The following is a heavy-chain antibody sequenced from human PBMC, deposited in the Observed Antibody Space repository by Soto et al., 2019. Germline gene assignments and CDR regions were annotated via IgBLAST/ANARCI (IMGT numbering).Heavy chain of an antibody. CDR1: GFTFGDYA. CDR3: TRWIVVVVHAKTYYYGMDV. CDR2: IRSKAYGGTT. J-gene: IGHJ6*02. Sequence: GGSLRFSCTASGFTFGDYAMSWVRQAPGKGLEWVGFIRSKAYGGTTEYAASVKGRFTISRDDSKSIAYLQMNSLKTEDTAVYYCTRWIVVVVHAKTYYYGMDVWGQGTTVPSP. V-gene: IGHV3-49*04. D-gene: IGHD2-15*01.